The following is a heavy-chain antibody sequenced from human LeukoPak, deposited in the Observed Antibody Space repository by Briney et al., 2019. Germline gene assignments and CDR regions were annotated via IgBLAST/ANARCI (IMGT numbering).Heavy chain of an antibody. D-gene: IGHD6-6*01. V-gene: IGHV3-7*01. CDR2: INQDESAT. J-gene: IGHJ4*02. Sequence: PGGSLRLSCAASGFTFSRSWMSWVRQFPGKGLEWVANINQDESATFYVDSVKGRFTISRDNAKNSLYLQMNSLRAEDTAVYYCARDPPPLAARPHDYWGQGTLVTVSS. CDR1: GFTFSRSW. CDR3: ARDPPPLAARPHDY.